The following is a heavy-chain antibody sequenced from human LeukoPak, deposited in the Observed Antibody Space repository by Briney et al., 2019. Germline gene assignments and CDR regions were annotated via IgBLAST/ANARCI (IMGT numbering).Heavy chain of an antibody. J-gene: IGHJ3*02. Sequence: SETLSLTCTVSGGSISSYYWSWIRQPPGKGLEWIGYIYYSGSTNYNPSLKSRVTISVDTSKNQCSLKLSSVTTADTAVYYCTRSTNLEAFDIWGQGTMVTVSS. V-gene: IGHV4-59*01. CDR1: GGSISSYY. CDR3: TRSTNLEAFDI. D-gene: IGHD2-8*01. CDR2: IYYSGST.